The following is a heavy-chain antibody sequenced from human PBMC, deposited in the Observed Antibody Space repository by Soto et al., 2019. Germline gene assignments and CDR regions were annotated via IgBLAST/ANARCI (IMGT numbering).Heavy chain of an antibody. J-gene: IGHJ4*02. V-gene: IGHV3-73*01. CDR3: TRHISGYDSSGYVDY. D-gene: IGHD3-22*01. CDR1: GFTFSDSA. CDR2: IRSKANNYAT. Sequence: EVQLVESGGGLVQPGGSLKLSCAASGFTFSDSAMHWVRQASGKGLEWVGRIRSKANNYATAYAASVKGRFTISRDDSRNTEYLQMNSLKTEDTAVYYCTRHISGYDSSGYVDYWGQGTLVTVSS.